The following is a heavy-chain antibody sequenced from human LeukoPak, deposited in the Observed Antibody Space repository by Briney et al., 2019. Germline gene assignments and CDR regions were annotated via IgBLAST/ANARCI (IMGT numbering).Heavy chain of an antibody. CDR2: MYYSGST. CDR3: ARGGNWFDP. J-gene: IGHJ5*02. CDR1: GAXVRSGSYY. V-gene: IGHV4-61*03. Sequence: SETLSLTCTVSGAXVRSGSYYWSWIRQPPGKGLEWVGYMYYSGSTNYNPSLKSRVTISIDRSKNYFSLRLTSVTAADAAVYYCARGGNWFDPWGQGTLVTVSS.